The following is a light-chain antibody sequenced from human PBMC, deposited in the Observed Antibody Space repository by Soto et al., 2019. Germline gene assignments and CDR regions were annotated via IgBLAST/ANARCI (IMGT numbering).Light chain of an antibody. CDR3: QQYNNWPTWT. J-gene: IGKJ1*01. Sequence: EIVMTQSPATLSVSPGERVTLSGRARESVGSNLAWYQQKPGQAPRLLLYGASTRATGIPARFSGSGSETEFTLTISSLQAEDSAVYFCQQYNNWPTWTFGQGTKVDIK. CDR1: ESVGSN. CDR2: GAS. V-gene: IGKV3-15*01.